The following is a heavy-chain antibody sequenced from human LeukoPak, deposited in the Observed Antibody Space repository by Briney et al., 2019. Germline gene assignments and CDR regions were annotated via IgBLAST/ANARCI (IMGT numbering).Heavy chain of an antibody. Sequence: SETLSLTCTVSGGSISSYYWSWIRQPPGKGLEWIGFIFYSGTTNYNPPLKSRVTISVDTSKNQFSLKLSSVTAADTAVYYCARGGWNKFDYWGQGTLVTVSS. D-gene: IGHD3-22*01. V-gene: IGHV4-59*01. CDR1: GGSISSYY. CDR2: IFYSGTT. CDR3: ARGGWNKFDY. J-gene: IGHJ4*02.